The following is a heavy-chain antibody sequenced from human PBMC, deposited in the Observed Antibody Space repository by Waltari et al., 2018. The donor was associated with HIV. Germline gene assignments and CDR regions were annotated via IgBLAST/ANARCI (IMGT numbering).Heavy chain of an antibody. D-gene: IGHD1-26*01. V-gene: IGHV3-30*02. CDR3: AKDLVVGATTFYYGMDV. CDR2: IRYDGSNK. J-gene: IGHJ6*02. Sequence: MHWVRHAPGKGLEWVAFIRYDGSNKYYADSVKGRFAISRDNSKNTLYLQMNSLRAEDTAVYYCAKDLVVGATTFYYGMDVWGQGTTVTGSS.